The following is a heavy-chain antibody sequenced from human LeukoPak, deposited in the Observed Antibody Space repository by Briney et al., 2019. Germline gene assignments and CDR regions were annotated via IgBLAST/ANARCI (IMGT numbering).Heavy chain of an antibody. CDR2: INSDGSST. Sequence: GGSLRLSCAASGFTFSSYGMHWVRQAPGKGLVWVSRINSDGSSTIYADSVKGRFTISRDNAKNSLFLQLNSLRAEDTALYYCARSYSTGWYDSFDIWGQGTMVTVSS. J-gene: IGHJ3*02. D-gene: IGHD6-19*01. CDR1: GFTFSSYG. CDR3: ARSYSTGWYDSFDI. V-gene: IGHV3-74*01.